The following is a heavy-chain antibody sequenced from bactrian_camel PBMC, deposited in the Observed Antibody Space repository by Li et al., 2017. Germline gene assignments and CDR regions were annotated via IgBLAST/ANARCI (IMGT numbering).Heavy chain of an antibody. D-gene: IGHD3*01. Sequence: QLVESGGGSVQVGGSLTLSCAVSEYTDGAHCMGWFRQAPGKAREGIAGIRRDGDEYYAGSVKGRFTISQDNAKNIIYLQMSSLTPDDTAMYYCAAGTRIIVGDYCDGITTWGQGTQVTV. J-gene: IGHJ6*01. V-gene: IGHV3S55*01. CDR3: AAGTRIIVGDYCDGITT. CDR2: IRRDGDE. CDR1: EYTDGAHC.